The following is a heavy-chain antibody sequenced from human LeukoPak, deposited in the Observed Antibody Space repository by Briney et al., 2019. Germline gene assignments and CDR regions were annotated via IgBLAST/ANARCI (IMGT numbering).Heavy chain of an antibody. CDR3: AREVDYYGSGSYFDY. Sequence: SVKVSCKASGGTFSSYAISWVRQAPGQGLEWMGGIIPIFGTTNYAQKFQGRVTITADESTSTAYMELSSLRSEDTAVYYCAREVDYYGSGSYFDYWGQGTLVTVSS. CDR2: IIPIFGTT. V-gene: IGHV1-69*13. J-gene: IGHJ4*02. CDR1: GGTFSSYA. D-gene: IGHD3-10*01.